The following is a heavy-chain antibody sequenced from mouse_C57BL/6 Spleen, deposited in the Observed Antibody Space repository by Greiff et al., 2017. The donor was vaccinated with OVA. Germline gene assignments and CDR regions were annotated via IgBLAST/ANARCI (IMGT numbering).Heavy chain of an antibody. J-gene: IGHJ1*03. CDR3: ARIYYGSSYPYWYFDV. Sequence: VQLQQSGPELVKPGASVKISCKASGYSFTDYNMNWVKQSNGKSLEWIGVINPNYGTTSYNQKFKGKATLTVDQSSSTAYMQLNSLTSEDSAVYYCARIYYGSSYPYWYFDVWGTGTTVTVSS. CDR1: GYSFTDYN. CDR2: INPNYGTT. V-gene: IGHV1-39*01. D-gene: IGHD1-1*01.